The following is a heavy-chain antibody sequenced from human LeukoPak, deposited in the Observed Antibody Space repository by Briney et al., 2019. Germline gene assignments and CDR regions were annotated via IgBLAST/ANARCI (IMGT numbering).Heavy chain of an antibody. D-gene: IGHD3-3*01. V-gene: IGHV3-30*02. CDR3: AKDQSAGVRFLESLLYRSLDY. CDR1: GFTFSSYG. CDR2: IRYDGSNK. Sequence: GGSLRLSCAASGFTFSSYGMHWVRQAPGKGLEWVAFIRYDGSNKYYADSVKGRFTISRDNSKNTLYLQMNSLRAEDTAVYYCAKDQSAGVRFLESLLYRSLDYWGQGTLVTVSS. J-gene: IGHJ4*02.